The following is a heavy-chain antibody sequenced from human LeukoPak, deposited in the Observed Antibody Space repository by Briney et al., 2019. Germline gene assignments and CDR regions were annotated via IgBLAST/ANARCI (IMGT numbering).Heavy chain of an antibody. Sequence: ASVKVSCKTSGYTFTGYYIHWVRQAPGQRLEWMGWINPKRGDTTYAQNLQGRVTLTSDTAISTAYMELSGLRSDDTAVYYCARLTGWEHCSRTSCSILDYWGQGTLVTVSS. V-gene: IGHV1-2*02. CDR2: INPKRGDT. CDR3: ARLTGWEHCSRTSCSILDY. J-gene: IGHJ4*02. CDR1: GYTFTGYY. D-gene: IGHD2-2*01.